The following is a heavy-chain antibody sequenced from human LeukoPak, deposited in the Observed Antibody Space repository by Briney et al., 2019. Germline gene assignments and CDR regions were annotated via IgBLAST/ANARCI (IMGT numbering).Heavy chain of an antibody. CDR3: ARGRIYCSSTSCPTRYFQH. Sequence: ASVKVSCKASGGTFSSYAISWVRQAPGQGLEWMGGVIPMFGTANYAQKFQGRVTITADESTSTAYMELSSLRSEDTAVYYCARGRIYCSSTSCPTRYFQHWGQGTLVTVSS. CDR1: GGTFSSYA. CDR2: VIPMFGTA. V-gene: IGHV1-69*13. D-gene: IGHD2-2*01. J-gene: IGHJ1*01.